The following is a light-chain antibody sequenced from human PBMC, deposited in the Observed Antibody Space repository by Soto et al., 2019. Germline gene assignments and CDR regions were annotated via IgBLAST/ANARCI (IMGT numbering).Light chain of an antibody. Sequence: DLQMTQSPSTLSASVGDRVTITCRASQSISRWLAWYQQKPGKAPKLLIHDGFSLESGVPSRFSGSGSGTEFTLTITSLQPDDFATDDCQQYHTSWTFGQGTKVDIK. J-gene: IGKJ1*01. CDR1: QSISRW. CDR2: DGF. CDR3: QQYHTSWT. V-gene: IGKV1-5*01.